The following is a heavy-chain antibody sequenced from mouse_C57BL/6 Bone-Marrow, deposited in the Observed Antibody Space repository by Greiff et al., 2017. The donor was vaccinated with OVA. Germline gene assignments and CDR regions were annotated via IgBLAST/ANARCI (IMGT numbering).Heavy chain of an antibody. V-gene: IGHV1-64*01. CDR3: ARYPLPGYYAMDY. CDR1: GYTFTSYW. J-gene: IGHJ4*01. CDR2: IHPNSGST. Sequence: QVQLQQSGAELVKPGASVKLSCKASGYTFTSYWMHWVKQRPGQGLEWIGMIHPNSGSTNYNEKFKSKATLTVDKSSSTAYMQLSSLTSEDSAVYYCARYPLPGYYAMDYWGQGTSVTVSS. D-gene: IGHD2-10*01.